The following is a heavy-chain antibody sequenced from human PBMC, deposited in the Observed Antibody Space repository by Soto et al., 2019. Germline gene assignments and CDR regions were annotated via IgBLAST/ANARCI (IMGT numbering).Heavy chain of an antibody. D-gene: IGHD1-1*01. CDR2: ISYDGSDQ. V-gene: IGHV3-30-3*01. Sequence: QVLLVESGGGVVQPGRSLRLSCAASGFTFSSYAMHWVRQAPGTGLEWVAAISYDGSDQYYADSVKGRFTISRDNSKNTLFLQMNSLRADDTAMYYCAKDLMPGAGRWQEYFHYGGQGRLFTVSS. CDR3: AKDLMPGAGRWQEYFHY. J-gene: IGHJ1*01. CDR1: GFTFSSYA.